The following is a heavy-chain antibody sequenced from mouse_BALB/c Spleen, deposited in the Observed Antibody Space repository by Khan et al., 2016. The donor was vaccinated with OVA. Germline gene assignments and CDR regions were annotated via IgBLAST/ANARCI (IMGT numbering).Heavy chain of an antibody. D-gene: IGHD4-1*01. Sequence: EVELVESGGDLVKPGGSLKLSCAASGLTFSNYSMSWVRQPPDKRLEWVASISSDGDYTYYSDSVKGRFTISRDNAKNTLYLQMSSLKSEDTAMDYCPCDLTGSFDYWGQGTLVTVSA. J-gene: IGHJ3*01. CDR2: ISSDGDYT. CDR1: GLTFSNYS. V-gene: IGHV5-6*01. CDR3: PCDLTGSFDY.